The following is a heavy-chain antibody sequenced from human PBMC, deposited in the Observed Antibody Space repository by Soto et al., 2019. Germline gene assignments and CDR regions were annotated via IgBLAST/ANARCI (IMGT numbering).Heavy chain of an antibody. CDR1: GYTFTNYG. J-gene: IGHJ4*02. CDR2: ISPNNGNT. V-gene: IGHV1-18*01. Sequence: QVQLVQSGPEVMKPAASVKVSCKASGYTFTNYGVSWVRQAPGQGIEWMGWISPNNGNTQFAQKYQDRVTLTSDTSTTTAYMEVRSLISDDPAVYYCAKFDFGDYYFDSWGQGTLVTVSS. D-gene: IGHD4-17*01. CDR3: AKFDFGDYYFDS.